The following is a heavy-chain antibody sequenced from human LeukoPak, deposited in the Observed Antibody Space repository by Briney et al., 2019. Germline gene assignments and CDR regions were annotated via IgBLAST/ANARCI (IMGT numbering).Heavy chain of an antibody. CDR1: GSIFSSYA. D-gene: IGHD2-2*01. CDR2: ISGSGDST. CDR3: VKDSVVIPAGWFDP. V-gene: IGHV3-23*01. J-gene: IGHJ5*02. Sequence: GGSLRLSCAASGSIFSSYAMNWVRQAPGKGLEWVSGISGSGDSTYHADSVKGRFTMSRDNTKNTLYLQMNSLKAEDTALYYCVKDSVVIPAGWFDPWGQGTLVTVSS.